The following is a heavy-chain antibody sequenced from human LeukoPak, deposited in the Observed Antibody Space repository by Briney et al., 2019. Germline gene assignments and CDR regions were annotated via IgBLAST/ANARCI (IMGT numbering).Heavy chain of an antibody. Sequence: GRSLRLSCAASGFTFSSYGMHWVRQAPGKGLEWVAVISYDGSNKYYADSVKGRFTISRDNSKNTLYLQMNSLRAEDTAVYYCARVRGGPLGELSSNTPYYYYYMDVWGKGTTVTISS. CDR3: ARVRGGPLGELSSNTPYYYYYMDV. D-gene: IGHD3-16*02. V-gene: IGHV3-30*03. CDR1: GFTFSSYG. J-gene: IGHJ6*03. CDR2: ISYDGSNK.